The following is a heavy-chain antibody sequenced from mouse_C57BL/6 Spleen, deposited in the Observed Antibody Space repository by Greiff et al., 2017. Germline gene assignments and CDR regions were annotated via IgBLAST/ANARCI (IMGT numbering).Heavy chain of an antibody. CDR1: GYTFTDYE. D-gene: IGHD2-12*01. Sequence: VQLQQSGAELVRPGASVTLSCKASGYTFTDYEMHWVKQTPVHGLEWIGAIDPETGGTAYNQKFKGKAILTADKSSSTAYMELRSLTSEDSAVYYCTRVTRDYAMDYWRQGTSVTVSS. CDR3: TRVTRDYAMDY. CDR2: IDPETGGT. V-gene: IGHV1-15*01. J-gene: IGHJ4*01.